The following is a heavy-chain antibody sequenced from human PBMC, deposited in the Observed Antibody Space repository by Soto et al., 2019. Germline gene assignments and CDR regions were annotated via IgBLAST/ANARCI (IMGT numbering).Heavy chain of an antibody. CDR2: MSRGGSRQ. CDR3: ASAAALSYDTSRY. D-gene: IGHD3-22*01. J-gene: IGHJ4*02. V-gene: IGHV3-30-3*01. CDR1: GVNFNIHA. Sequence: GGSLRLSCAVPGVNFNIHALLWIRHAPGEGLEWVGVMSRGGSRQYYADSVKGRFTISRDTSKSTLYLQMTSLRPADTAVYYCASAAALSYDTSRYWGQGTFVTLSS.